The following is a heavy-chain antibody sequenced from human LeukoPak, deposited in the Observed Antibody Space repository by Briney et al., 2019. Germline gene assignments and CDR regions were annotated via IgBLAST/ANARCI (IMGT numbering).Heavy chain of an antibody. Sequence: GESLRIYRKGSGYIFTSYWIGWVPQMPGKGLEWMWIIYPGDSDTRYSPSFQGQVTISADKSISTAYLQWSSLKASDTAMYYCARYGPITVIRGVVDAFDIWGQGTMVTVSS. J-gene: IGHJ3*02. CDR1: GYIFTSYW. D-gene: IGHD3-10*01. V-gene: IGHV5-51*01. CDR2: IYPGDSDT. CDR3: ARYGPITVIRGVVDAFDI.